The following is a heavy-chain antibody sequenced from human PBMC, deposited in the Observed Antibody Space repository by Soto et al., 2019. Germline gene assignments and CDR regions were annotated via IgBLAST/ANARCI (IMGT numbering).Heavy chain of an antibody. J-gene: IGHJ4*02. D-gene: IGHD6-6*01. Sequence: QVQLVESGGGVVQPGRSLRLSCAASGFTFSSYAMHWVRQAPGKGLEWVAVISYDGSNKYYADSVKRRFTISRDNSKNTLYLQKISLRAEDTAAYYCARLSGQQLDLVDYWGQGTLVTVSS. CDR1: GFTFSSYA. CDR3: ARLSGQQLDLVDY. V-gene: IGHV3-30-3*01. CDR2: ISYDGSNK.